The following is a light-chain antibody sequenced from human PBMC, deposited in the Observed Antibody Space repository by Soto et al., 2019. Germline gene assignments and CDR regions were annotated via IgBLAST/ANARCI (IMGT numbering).Light chain of an antibody. V-gene: IGKV1-5*03. Sequence: DIQMTQSPSTLSASVGDRVTITCRASQSISSWFAWYQQKPGKAPKLLIYKASTLESGVPSRFSGSGSGTEFTLTISSLQPDDFATYYCQQYNSDSQTFGQGTKVEIK. CDR2: KAS. CDR1: QSISSW. J-gene: IGKJ1*01. CDR3: QQYNSDSQT.